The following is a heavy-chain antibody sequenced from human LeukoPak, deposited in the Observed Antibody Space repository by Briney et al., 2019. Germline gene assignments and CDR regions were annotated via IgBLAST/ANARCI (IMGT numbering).Heavy chain of an antibody. CDR2: IYHSGST. Sequence: PSETLSLTCAVSGGSISSSNWWSWVRQPPGKGLEWIGEIYHSGSTNYNPSLKSRVTISVDKSKNQFSLKLSSVTAADTAVYYCAKAVGATKWSLPFDYWGQGTLVTVSS. CDR3: AKAVGATKWSLPFDY. V-gene: IGHV4-4*02. D-gene: IGHD1-26*01. J-gene: IGHJ4*01. CDR1: GGSISSSNW.